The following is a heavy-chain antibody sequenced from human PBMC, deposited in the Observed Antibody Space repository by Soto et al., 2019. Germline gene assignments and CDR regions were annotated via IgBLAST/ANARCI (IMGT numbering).Heavy chain of an antibody. Sequence: QVQLVQSGAEMKKPGASVQVSCKASGYPFTRHYMHWVRQAPGQGLEWMGVIHPNGSPTVYAQNFQGRLVLTTDTTTSTVYMELSMLRSDDTAVYYCARDHSYEDSYWWLDPWGQGTLVTVSS. CDR3: ARDHSYEDSYWWLDP. CDR1: GYPFTRHY. CDR2: IHPNGSPT. D-gene: IGHD2-15*01. V-gene: IGHV1-46*01. J-gene: IGHJ5*02.